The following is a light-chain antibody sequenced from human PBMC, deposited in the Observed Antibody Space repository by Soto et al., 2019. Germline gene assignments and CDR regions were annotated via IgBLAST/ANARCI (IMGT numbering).Light chain of an antibody. Sequence: ETVVTQSPATLSVSPGETATLSCRASESVRTNLAWYQQKPGQAPRLLIYGASNRATGIPARFSGSGSGTEFTLTISSLQSEDFAVYYCQQYNNWPPRTFGQATKVEIK. V-gene: IGKV3-15*01. J-gene: IGKJ1*01. CDR3: QQYNNWPPRT. CDR1: ESVRTN. CDR2: GAS.